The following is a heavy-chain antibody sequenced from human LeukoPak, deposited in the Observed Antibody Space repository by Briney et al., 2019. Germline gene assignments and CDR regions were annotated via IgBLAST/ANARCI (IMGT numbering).Heavy chain of an antibody. D-gene: IGHD3-22*01. CDR3: ARGYLPSSGYFYYFDY. V-gene: IGHV3-9*01. J-gene: IGHJ4*02. CDR1: GFTFDDYA. CDR2: ISWNSGSI. Sequence: GGSLRLSCAASGFTFDDYAMHWVRQAPGKGLEWVSGISWNSGSIGYADSVKGRFTISRDNAKNSLYLQMNSLRAEDTAMYYCARGYLPSSGYFYYFDYWGQGTLVTVSS.